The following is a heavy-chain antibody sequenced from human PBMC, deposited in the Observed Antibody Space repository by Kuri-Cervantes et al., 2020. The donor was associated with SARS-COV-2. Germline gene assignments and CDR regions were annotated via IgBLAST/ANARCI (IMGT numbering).Heavy chain of an antibody. Sequence: GESLKISCAASGFTFSSHSMNWVRQAPGKGLEWVSSISSSSSYIYYADSVKGRFTISRDNAKNSLYLQMNSLRAEDTAVYYCAKTKGVDTAMDCIDYWGQGTLVTVSS. CDR2: ISSSSSYI. J-gene: IGHJ4*02. D-gene: IGHD5-18*01. V-gene: IGHV3-21*01. CDR3: AKTKGVDTAMDCIDY. CDR1: GFTFSSHS.